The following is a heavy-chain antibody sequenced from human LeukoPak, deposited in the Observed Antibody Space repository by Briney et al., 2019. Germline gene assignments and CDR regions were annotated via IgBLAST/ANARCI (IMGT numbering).Heavy chain of an antibody. Sequence: LAGGSLRLSCATSGFTFGDYAMSWVRQAPGKGLEWVSAISGSGGSTYYADSVKGRFTISRDNSKNTLYLQMNSLRAEDTAVYYCANEVGSIVGANWGQGTLVTVSS. V-gene: IGHV3-23*01. D-gene: IGHD1-26*01. CDR3: ANEVGSIVGAN. CDR1: GFTFGDYA. CDR2: ISGSGGST. J-gene: IGHJ1*01.